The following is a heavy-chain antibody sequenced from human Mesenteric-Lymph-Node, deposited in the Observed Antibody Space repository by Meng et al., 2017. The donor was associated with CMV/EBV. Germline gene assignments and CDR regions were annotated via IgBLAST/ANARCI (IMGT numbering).Heavy chain of an antibody. CDR1: GYSFTSYW. V-gene: IGHV5-51*01. CDR3: ARGYCSGGNCYSIWDY. D-gene: IGHD2-15*01. Sequence: GYSFTSYWIGWVRQMPGKGLEWMGIIYPGDSDTRYSPSFQGQVSISADKSISTAYLQWSSLKASDTAMYYCARGYCSGGNCYSIWDYWGQGTLVTVSS. J-gene: IGHJ4*02. CDR2: IYPGDSDT.